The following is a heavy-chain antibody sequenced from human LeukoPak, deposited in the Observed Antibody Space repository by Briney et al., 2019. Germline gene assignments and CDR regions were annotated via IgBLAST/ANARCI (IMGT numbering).Heavy chain of an antibody. D-gene: IGHD3-10*01. CDR2: IYYSGST. Sequence: PSETLSLTCTVSGGSISSYYWSWIRQPPGKGLEWIGYIYYSGSTNYNPSLKSRVTISVDTSKNQFSLKLSSVTAADTALYYCARGGTRWVFDYWGQGTLVTVSS. CDR3: ARGGTRWVFDY. J-gene: IGHJ4*02. V-gene: IGHV4-59*01. CDR1: GGSISSYY.